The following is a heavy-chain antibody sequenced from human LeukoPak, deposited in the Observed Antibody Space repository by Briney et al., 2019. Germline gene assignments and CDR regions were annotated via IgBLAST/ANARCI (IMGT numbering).Heavy chain of an antibody. CDR3: ARATYYYDSSGHKSYYFDY. J-gene: IGHJ4*02. CDR1: GYTFTSYG. V-gene: IGHV1-18*01. CDR2: ISAYNGNT. D-gene: IGHD3-22*01. Sequence: GASVKVSCKASGYTFTSYGISWVRQAPGQGLEWMGWISAYNGNTNYAQKLQGRVTMTTDTSTSTAYMELRSLRSDDTAVYYCARATYYYDSSGHKSYYFDYWGQGTLVTVSS.